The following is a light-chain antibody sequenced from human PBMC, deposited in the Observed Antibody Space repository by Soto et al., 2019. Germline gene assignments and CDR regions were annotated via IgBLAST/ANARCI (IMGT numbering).Light chain of an antibody. CDR3: QQRSNWPRT. Sequence: IVLTQSPATLSLSPGNSATLSCRASQNISSYLIWYQQKTGQAPRILIYDVSNRATGIPDRLSGSGSGTDLNLTISRLEPEDFAVYYCQQRSNWPRTCGQGTKVDIK. J-gene: IGKJ1*01. CDR1: QNISSY. V-gene: IGKV3-11*01. CDR2: DVS.